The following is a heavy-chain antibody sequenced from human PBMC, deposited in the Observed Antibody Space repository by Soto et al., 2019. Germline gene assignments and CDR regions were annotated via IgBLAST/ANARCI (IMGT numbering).Heavy chain of an antibody. CDR3: ARRLGGYDGYTMDV. V-gene: IGHV4-59*01. J-gene: IGHJ6*02. D-gene: IGHD5-12*01. CDR1: GGSISTYY. Sequence: SETLSLTCTVSGGSISTYYWSWIRQPPGKALEWIGSIYHTGSTNYNPSLKSRVTISVDTSKNQFSLRVNSVTAADTAVYYCARRLGGYDGYTMDVWGQGTTVTVSS. CDR2: IYHTGST.